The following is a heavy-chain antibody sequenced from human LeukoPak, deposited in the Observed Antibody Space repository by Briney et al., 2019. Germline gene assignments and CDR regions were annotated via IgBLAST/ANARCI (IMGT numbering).Heavy chain of an antibody. Sequence: GGSLRLSCAASGFTFSSYVMHWVRQAPGKGLEWVANIKQDGSEKYYVDSVKGRFTISRDNAKNSLYLQMNSLRAEDTAVYYCARVLGQSFDYWGQGTLVTVSS. CDR2: IKQDGSEK. CDR3: ARVLGQSFDY. D-gene: IGHD7-27*01. V-gene: IGHV3-7*01. CDR1: GFTFSSYV. J-gene: IGHJ4*02.